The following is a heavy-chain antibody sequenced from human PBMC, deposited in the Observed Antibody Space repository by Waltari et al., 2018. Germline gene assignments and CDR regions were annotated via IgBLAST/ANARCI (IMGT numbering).Heavy chain of an antibody. CDR1: GGTFSSYA. Sequence: QVQLVQSGAEVKKPGSSVKVSCKASGGTFSSYAISWVRQAPGQGLEWMGGIIPILGIANYAQKFKGRVTITADKSTSTAYMELSSLRSEDTAVYYCAAGIAALNWFDPWGQGTLVTVSS. V-gene: IGHV1-69*10. D-gene: IGHD6-13*01. J-gene: IGHJ5*02. CDR3: AAGIAALNWFDP. CDR2: IIPILGIA.